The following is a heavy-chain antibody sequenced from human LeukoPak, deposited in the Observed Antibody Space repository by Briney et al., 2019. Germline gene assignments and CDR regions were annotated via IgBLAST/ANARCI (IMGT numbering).Heavy chain of an antibody. CDR3: ARASLDGMDV. CDR2: INHSGST. J-gene: IGHJ6*02. V-gene: IGHV4-34*01. CDR1: GGSFSGYY. Sequence: SETLSLTCAVYGGSFSGYYWSWIRQPPGKGLEWIGEINHSGSTNYNPSLKSRVTISVDTSKNQLSLKLSSVTAADTAVYYCARASLDGMDVWGQGTTVTVSS.